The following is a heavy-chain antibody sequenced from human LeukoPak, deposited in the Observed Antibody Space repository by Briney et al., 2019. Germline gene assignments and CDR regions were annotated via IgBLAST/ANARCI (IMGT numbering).Heavy chain of an antibody. CDR3: ARGRGYNSFDY. CDR2: INHSGST. Sequence: KPSETLSLTCAVYGGSFSGYYWSWIRQPPGKGLEWIGEINHSGSTNYNPSLKSRVTISVDTSKNQFSLKLSSVTVADTAVYYCARGRGYNSFDYWGQGTLVTVSS. CDR1: GGSFSGYY. J-gene: IGHJ4*02. D-gene: IGHD5-24*01. V-gene: IGHV4-34*01.